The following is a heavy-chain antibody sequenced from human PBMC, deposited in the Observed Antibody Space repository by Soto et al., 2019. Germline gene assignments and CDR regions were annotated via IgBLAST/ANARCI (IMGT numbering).Heavy chain of an antibody. Sequence: QVQLVESGGGVVQPGRSLRLSCAASGFTFSSYAMHWVRQAPGKGLEWVAVISYDGSNKYYADSVKGRFTISRDNSKNTLYLQMNSLRAEDTAVYYCARGPIESGWYWFDYWGQGTLVTVSS. CDR1: GFTFSSYA. V-gene: IGHV3-30-3*01. J-gene: IGHJ4*02. CDR2: ISYDGSNK. D-gene: IGHD6-19*01. CDR3: ARGPIESGWYWFDY.